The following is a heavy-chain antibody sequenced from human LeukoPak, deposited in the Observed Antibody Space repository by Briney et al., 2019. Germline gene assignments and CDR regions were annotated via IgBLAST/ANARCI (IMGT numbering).Heavy chain of an antibody. V-gene: IGHV4-39*07. CDR1: GGSISSSTYY. CDR2: IFYSGST. J-gene: IGHJ5*02. D-gene: IGHD3-22*01. Sequence: SETLSLTCTVSGGSISSSTYYWGWIRQPPGKGLEWIGSIFYSGSTYYNPSLKSRVTISVDTSKNQFSLKLSSVTAADAAVYYCARGYYYDSSGYSVWFDPWGQGTLVTVSS. CDR3: ARGYYYDSSGYSVWFDP.